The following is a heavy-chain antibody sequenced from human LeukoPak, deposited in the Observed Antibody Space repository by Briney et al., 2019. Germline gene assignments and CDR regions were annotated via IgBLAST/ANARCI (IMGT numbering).Heavy chain of an antibody. CDR3: AKGGGYRSSGWYFDH. CDR2: IDDTGGTT. J-gene: IGHJ4*02. CDR1: GFTFSVFG. Sequence: GGSLRLSCAASGFTFSVFGMSWVRQAPGKGLEWVSDIDDTGGTTYYADSVKGRSTISRDNSKNTLYLQVNSLRAEDTAVYYCAKGGGYRSSGWYFDHWGQGTLVTVSS. V-gene: IGHV3-23*01. D-gene: IGHD6-19*01.